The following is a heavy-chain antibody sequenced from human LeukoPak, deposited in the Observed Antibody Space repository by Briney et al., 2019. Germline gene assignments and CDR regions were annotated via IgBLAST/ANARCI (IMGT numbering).Heavy chain of an antibody. CDR3: ARDVGAAAPDAFDI. V-gene: IGHV3-21*01. Sequence: PGGSLRLSCAASGFTFSTYNMNRVRQAPGKGPEWVSSISTSSNYIYYADSVKGRFTISRDNAKNSPYLQMNSLRVEDTDVYYCARDVGAAAPDAFDIWGQGTMVTVSS. CDR2: ISTSSNYI. CDR1: GFTFSTYN. D-gene: IGHD1-26*01. J-gene: IGHJ3*02.